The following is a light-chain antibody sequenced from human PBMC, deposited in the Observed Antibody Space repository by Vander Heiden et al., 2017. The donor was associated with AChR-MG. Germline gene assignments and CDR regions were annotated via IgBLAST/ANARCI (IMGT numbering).Light chain of an antibody. CDR3: VLYMGSGISV. Sequence: HTVVTQEPSFSVSPGGTVTLSCFLSSVSVSTSYYPSGYQQTPGQAPRTLIYSTNTRSSGVPDRFSGSILGNKAALTITGAKADDESDYYCVLYMGSGISVFGGGTKLTVL. CDR2: STN. CDR1: SVSVSTSYY. J-gene: IGLJ3*02. V-gene: IGLV8-61*01.